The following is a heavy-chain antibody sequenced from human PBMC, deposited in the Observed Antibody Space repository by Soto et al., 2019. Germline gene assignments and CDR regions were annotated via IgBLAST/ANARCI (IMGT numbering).Heavy chain of an antibody. D-gene: IGHD6-19*01. CDR1: GYPFPSYG. V-gene: IGHV1-18*01. CDR3: ARDRLIAVTGLLHY. J-gene: IGHJ4*02. Sequence: QVQLVQSGAEVKKPGASVKVSCKTSGYPFPSYGINWVRQAPGQGPEWMGWISAYNGKTSYTQKFQGRVTMTTDTSTSTAYMELRSLRSDDTAVYYCARDRLIAVTGLLHYWGQGTLVTVSS. CDR2: ISAYNGKT.